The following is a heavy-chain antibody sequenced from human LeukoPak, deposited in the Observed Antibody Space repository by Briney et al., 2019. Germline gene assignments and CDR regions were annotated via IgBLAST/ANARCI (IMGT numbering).Heavy chain of an antibody. J-gene: IGHJ4*02. Sequence: ASVKVSCKASGYTFTSYGISWVRQAPGQGLEWMGWISAYNGNTNYAQKLQGRVTMTTDTSTSTAYMELRSLRSDDTAVYYCARDRAAVTVTMVRGAYFDYWGQGTLVTVSS. CDR2: ISAYNGNT. D-gene: IGHD3-10*01. CDR3: ARDRAAVTVTMVRGAYFDY. CDR1: GYTFTSYG. V-gene: IGHV1-18*01.